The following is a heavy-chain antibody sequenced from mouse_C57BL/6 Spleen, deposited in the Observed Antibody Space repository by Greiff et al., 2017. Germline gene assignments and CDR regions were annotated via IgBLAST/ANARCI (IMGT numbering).Heavy chain of an antibody. CDR2: IYPGDGDT. V-gene: IGHV1-82*01. CDR1: GYAFSSSW. Sequence: VQLQQSGPELVKPGASVKISCKASGYAFSSSWMNWVKQRPGKGLEWIGRIYPGDGDTNYTGKFKGKATLTADKSSSTAYMQLSSLTSEDSAVYFCASGDYYGSGAMDYWGQGTSVTVSS. J-gene: IGHJ4*01. D-gene: IGHD1-1*01. CDR3: ASGDYYGSGAMDY.